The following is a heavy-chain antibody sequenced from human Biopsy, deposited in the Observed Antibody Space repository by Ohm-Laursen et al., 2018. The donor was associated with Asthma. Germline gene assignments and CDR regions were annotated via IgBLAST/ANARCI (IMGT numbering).Heavy chain of an antibody. Sequence: SETLSLTCTVSGDSITSGGCCWNWIRQHPGKGLEWIGYNHHSGTSYFNPSLKSRVSFSRDTSKNQFSLRLSSVTAADTAMYYCARIPRRSGSYFVDYWGQGTLVTVSS. V-gene: IGHV4-31*03. D-gene: IGHD3-22*01. CDR1: GDSITSGGCC. CDR2: NHHSGTS. CDR3: ARIPRRSGSYFVDY. J-gene: IGHJ4*02.